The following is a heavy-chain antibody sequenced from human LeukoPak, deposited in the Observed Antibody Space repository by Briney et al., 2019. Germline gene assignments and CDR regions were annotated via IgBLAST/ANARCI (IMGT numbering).Heavy chain of an antibody. CDR2: IYYSGST. J-gene: IGHJ4*02. CDR1: GGSISSSSYY. V-gene: IGHV4-39*07. CDR3: ARVRIAAAGTFVDY. Sequence: SETLSLTCTVSGGSISSSSYYWGWIRQPPGEGLEWIGSIYYSGSTYYNPSLKSRVTISVDTSKNQFSLKLSSVTAADTAVYYCARVRIAAAGTFVDYWGQGTLVTVSS. D-gene: IGHD6-13*01.